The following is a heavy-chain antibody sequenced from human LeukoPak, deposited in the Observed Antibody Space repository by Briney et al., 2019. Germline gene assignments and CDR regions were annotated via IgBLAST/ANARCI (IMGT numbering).Heavy chain of an antibody. J-gene: IGHJ4*02. Sequence: GGSLRLSCAASGSTFSSYAMHWVRQAPGKGREWEAVISYDGSNKYYADSVKGRFTISRDNSKNTLYLQMNSLRAEDTAVYYCASPRITGMGGSFDYWGQGTLVTVSS. CDR1: GSTFSSYA. CDR3: ASPRITGMGGSFDY. CDR2: ISYDGSNK. D-gene: IGHD1-20*01. V-gene: IGHV3-30*04.